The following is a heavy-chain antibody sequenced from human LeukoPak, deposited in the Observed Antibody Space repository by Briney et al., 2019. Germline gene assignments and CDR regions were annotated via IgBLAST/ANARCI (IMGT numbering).Heavy chain of an antibody. CDR3: ARDSPYYYDSSGYYYGYFDY. V-gene: IGHV1-3*01. CDR2: IHAGNGNA. Sequence: GASVMVSCKASGYTFTSYAIHWVRQAPGQRLEWMGWIHAGNGNAKYSQKFQGRVTITAGTSANTAYMELSSLRSEDTAVYYCARDSPYYYDSSGYYYGYFDYWGQGTLVTVSS. D-gene: IGHD3-22*01. CDR1: GYTFTSYA. J-gene: IGHJ4*02.